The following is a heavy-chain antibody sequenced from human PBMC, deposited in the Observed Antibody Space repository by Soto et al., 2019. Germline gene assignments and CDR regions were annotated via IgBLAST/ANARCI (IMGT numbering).Heavy chain of an antibody. CDR2: IGPESGAT. CDR1: GYTFTGHY. V-gene: IGHV1-2*02. CDR3: GRGRSGQIVVFY. Sequence: APVKVSFKASGYTFTGHYIHWVRQAPEQGPEWMGEIGPESGATRYAQKFQGRVTMTRDMSITTVYMELNNLSPDDTAVYYCGRGRSGQIVVFYWGQGTPVTVSS. D-gene: IGHD5-12*01. J-gene: IGHJ4*02.